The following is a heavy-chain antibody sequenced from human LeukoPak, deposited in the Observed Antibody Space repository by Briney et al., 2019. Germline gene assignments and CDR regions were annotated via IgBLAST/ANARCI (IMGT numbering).Heavy chain of an antibody. V-gene: IGHV4-34*01. D-gene: IGHD6-19*01. Sequence: SQTLSLTCAVYGGSFRGYYWSWIRQPPGKGLEWIGEINHSGSTNYNPSLKSRVTISVDTSKNQFSLKLSSVTAADTAVYYCARGGQWLVRHLDYWGQGTLVTVSS. CDR1: GGSFRGYY. J-gene: IGHJ4*02. CDR3: ARGGQWLVRHLDY. CDR2: INHSGST.